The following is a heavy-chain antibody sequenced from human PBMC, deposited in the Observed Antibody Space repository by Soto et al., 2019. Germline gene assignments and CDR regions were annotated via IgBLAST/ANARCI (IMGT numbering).Heavy chain of an antibody. Sequence: GGSLRLSCAASGFTFSSYGMHWVRQASGKGLEWVAVISYDGSNKYYADSVKGRFTISRDNSKNTLYLQMNSLRAEDTAVYYCVKGGVVPAAIMVYWGQGTLVTVSS. CDR3: VKGGVVPAAIMVY. J-gene: IGHJ4*02. D-gene: IGHD2-2*02. CDR1: GFTFSSYG. CDR2: ISYDGSNK. V-gene: IGHV3-30*18.